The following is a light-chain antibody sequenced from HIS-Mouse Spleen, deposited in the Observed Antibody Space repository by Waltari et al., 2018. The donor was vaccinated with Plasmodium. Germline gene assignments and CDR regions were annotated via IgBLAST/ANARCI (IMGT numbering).Light chain of an antibody. Sequence: SYELPQPPSVSVSPGQTARITRSGDALPTKYAYWYQQKSGQAPVLVIYEDSKRPSGIPERFSGSSSGTMATLTISGAQVEDEADYYCYSTDSSGNHRVFGGGTKLTVL. CDR1: ALPTKY. CDR3: YSTDSSGNHRV. V-gene: IGLV3-10*01. CDR2: EDS. J-gene: IGLJ3*02.